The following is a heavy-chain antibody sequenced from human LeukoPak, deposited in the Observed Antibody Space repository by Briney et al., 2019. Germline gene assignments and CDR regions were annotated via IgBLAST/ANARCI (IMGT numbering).Heavy chain of an antibody. J-gene: IGHJ4*02. CDR2: INRNGGTI. D-gene: IGHD6-13*01. CDR1: GFTFDDYG. Sequence: GGSLRLSCAASGFTFDDYGMSWLRQVPGKGLEWVSGINRNGGTINYADSVKGRFTISRDYAKNSLYLQMNSLRAEDTALYHCARERSTSNWYGTPDFDYWGQGILVTVSS. CDR3: ARERSTSNWYGTPDFDY. V-gene: IGHV3-20*01.